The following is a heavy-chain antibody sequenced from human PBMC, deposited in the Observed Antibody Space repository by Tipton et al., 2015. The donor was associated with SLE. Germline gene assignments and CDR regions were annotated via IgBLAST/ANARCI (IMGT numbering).Heavy chain of an antibody. J-gene: IGHJ6*03. CDR1: GFTFSSYG. V-gene: IGHV3-30*03. D-gene: IGHD3-22*01. CDR2: ISYDGSNK. Sequence: SLRLSCAASGFTFSSYGMHWVRQAPGKGLEWVALISYDGSNKYYADSVKGRFTISRDNAKNSLYLQMNSLRTEDTAVYYCARAGYYDSSGYHYYYYYMDVWGKGTTVTVSS. CDR3: ARAGYYDSSGYHYYYYYMDV.